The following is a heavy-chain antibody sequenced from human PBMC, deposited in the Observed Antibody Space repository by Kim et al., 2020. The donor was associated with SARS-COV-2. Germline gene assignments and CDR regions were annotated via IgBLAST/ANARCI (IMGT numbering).Heavy chain of an antibody. V-gene: IGHV3-11*01. J-gene: IGHJ6*02. CDR1: GFTFSDHY. CDR2: ISSSATTI. D-gene: IGHD3-22*01. Sequence: GGSLRLSCAASGFTFSDHYMSWIRQAPGKGLEWVSYISSSATTIYYADSVKGRFTISRDNAKNSLYLQMNRLRAEDTAVYYCARVYDSGDYYYNYYGMDVWGQGTTVTVSS. CDR3: ARVYDSGDYYYNYYGMDV.